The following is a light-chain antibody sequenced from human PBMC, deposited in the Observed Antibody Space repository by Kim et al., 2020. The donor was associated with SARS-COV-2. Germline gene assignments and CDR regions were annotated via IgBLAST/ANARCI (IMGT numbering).Light chain of an antibody. CDR1: QDITNS. Sequence: DIQMTQSPSSLSASVGDRVTITCRATQDITNSLAWLQQKPGKAPKSLIHAASSLLDGVPSRFSGSGSGTDFTLTISSLQPEDFATYYCQQYKSNPITFGQGTRLEIK. CDR3: QQYKSNPIT. CDR2: AAS. J-gene: IGKJ5*01. V-gene: IGKV1-16*01.